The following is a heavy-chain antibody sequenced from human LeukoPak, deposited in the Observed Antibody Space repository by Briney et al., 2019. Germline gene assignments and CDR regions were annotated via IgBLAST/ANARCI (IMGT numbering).Heavy chain of an antibody. Sequence: GGSLRLSCAASGFTFSSYSMNWVRQAPGKGLEWVSYISSSSSTIYYADSVKGRFTISRDNSKNMVYLQMNSLRVEDTAVYYCARGGYSYGRPFDHWGQGTLVTVSS. CDR2: ISSSSSTI. J-gene: IGHJ4*02. CDR3: ARGGYSYGRPFDH. V-gene: IGHV3-48*01. CDR1: GFTFSSYS. D-gene: IGHD5-18*01.